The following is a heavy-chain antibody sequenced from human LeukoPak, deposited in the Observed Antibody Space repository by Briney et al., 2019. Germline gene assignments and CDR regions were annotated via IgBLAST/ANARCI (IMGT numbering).Heavy chain of an antibody. Sequence: GGSLRLSCAASGFTFDDYGMHWVRQAPGKGLEWVSGITWNSGKIGYADSVKGRFTISRDSVRNSLYLQMNSLRAEDTALYYCARDRYSSSWYYFDYWGQGTLVTVSS. CDR2: ITWNSGKI. J-gene: IGHJ4*02. CDR1: GFTFDDYG. D-gene: IGHD6-13*01. CDR3: ARDRYSSSWYYFDY. V-gene: IGHV3-9*01.